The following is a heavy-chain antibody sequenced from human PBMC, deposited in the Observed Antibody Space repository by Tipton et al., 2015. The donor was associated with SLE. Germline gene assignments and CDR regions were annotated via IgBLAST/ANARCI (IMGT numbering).Heavy chain of an antibody. D-gene: IGHD3-10*01. CDR3: ASGGYYGSGSYYGGWFDP. Sequence: TLSLTCTVSGGSISSYYWSWIRHSPGKGLEWIGYIYTSGTTNYNPSLKSRVTISVDTSKNQFSLELRAVTAADTAVYYCASGGYYGSGSYYGGWFDPWGHGTLVTVSS. J-gene: IGHJ5*02. CDR1: GGSISSYY. V-gene: IGHV4-4*08. CDR2: IYTSGTT.